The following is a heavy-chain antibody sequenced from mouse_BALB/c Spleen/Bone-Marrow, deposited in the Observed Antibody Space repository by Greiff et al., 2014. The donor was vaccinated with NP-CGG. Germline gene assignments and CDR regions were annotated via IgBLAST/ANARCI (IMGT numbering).Heavy chain of an antibody. D-gene: IGHD2-12*01. CDR3: TIYRYDEDAMDY. CDR2: IYPGNSEI. CDR1: GYSFTSYW. J-gene: IGHJ4*01. Sequence: EVQLQQSRTVLPRPGTSVRMSCKASGYSFTSYWMHWVKQRPGQGLEWIGAIYPGNSEISYNQKFKGKAKLTAVTSASTAYMELSSLTNEDSAVYYCTIYRYDEDAMDYWGQGTSVTVSS. V-gene: IGHV1-5*01.